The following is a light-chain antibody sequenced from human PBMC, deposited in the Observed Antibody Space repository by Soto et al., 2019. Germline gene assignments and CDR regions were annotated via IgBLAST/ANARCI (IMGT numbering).Light chain of an antibody. Sequence: EIRISHFPTHLFGIVGDRINILLRASQTISDSLAWYQQKPGKAPRLLIYEASTLNSGFPSRFSGSGSGTEFTLTISSLQPDDFATYYCQHYNSYSGAFGQGTKVDIK. V-gene: IGKV1-5*02. CDR2: EAS. CDR1: QTISDS. J-gene: IGKJ1*01. CDR3: QHYNSYSGA.